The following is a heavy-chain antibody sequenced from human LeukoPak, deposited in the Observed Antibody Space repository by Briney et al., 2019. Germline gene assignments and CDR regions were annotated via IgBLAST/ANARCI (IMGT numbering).Heavy chain of an antibody. V-gene: IGHV3-11*01. CDR1: GFTFSDYY. D-gene: IGHD1-26*01. CDR2: ISSDGTTM. J-gene: IGHJ3*02. CDR3: AREYSGTLRSGAFDI. Sequence: GGSLRLSCAASGFTFSDYYMAWVRQAPGKGLEWLSFISSDGTTMYYSDSVKGRFIISRDNAKNSLYLQMSSLRAEDTAVYFCAREYSGTLRSGAFDIWGQGTMVAVSS.